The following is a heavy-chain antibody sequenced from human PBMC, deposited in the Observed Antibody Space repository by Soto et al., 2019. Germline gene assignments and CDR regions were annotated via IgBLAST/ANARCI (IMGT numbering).Heavy chain of an antibody. CDR2: VFSSGST. Sequence: SETLSLTCSVPGGAISSYYWSWVRQPAGKGLEWIGRVFSSGSTNYNASLKSRVSMSIDTAKNEVSLTLRSVTAADTAVYYCARVAFSYFGMDVWGPGTTVTVSS. CDR3: ARVAFSYFGMDV. V-gene: IGHV4-4*07. D-gene: IGHD3-3*02. J-gene: IGHJ6*02. CDR1: GGAISSYY.